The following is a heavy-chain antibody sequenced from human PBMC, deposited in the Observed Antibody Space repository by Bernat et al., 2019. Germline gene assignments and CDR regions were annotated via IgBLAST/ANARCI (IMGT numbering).Heavy chain of an antibody. CDR3: ARGSGSGWYSAFDI. CDR1: GYTLTELS. Sequence: QVQLVQSGAEVKKPGASVKVSCKVSGYTLTELSMHWVRQAPGKGLEWMGGIIPIFGTANYAQKFQGRVTITADKSTSTAYMELSSLRSEDTAVYYCARGSGSGWYSAFDIWGQGTMVTVSS. D-gene: IGHD6-19*01. J-gene: IGHJ3*02. CDR2: IIPIFGTA. V-gene: IGHV1-69*13.